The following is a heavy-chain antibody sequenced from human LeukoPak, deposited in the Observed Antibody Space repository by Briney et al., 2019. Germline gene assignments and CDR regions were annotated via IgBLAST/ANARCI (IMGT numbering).Heavy chain of an antibody. D-gene: IGHD3-10*01. J-gene: IGHJ3*02. CDR3: AKAQGFGELLMTDAFDI. V-gene: IGHV3-7*03. CDR2: IKQDGSEK. Sequence: PGGSLRLSCAASGFTFSSYWMSWVRQAPGKGLEWVANIKQDGSEKYYVDSVKGRFTISRDNAKNSLYLQMNSLRAEDTALYYCAKAQGFGELLMTDAFDIWGQGTMVTVSS. CDR1: GFTFSSYW.